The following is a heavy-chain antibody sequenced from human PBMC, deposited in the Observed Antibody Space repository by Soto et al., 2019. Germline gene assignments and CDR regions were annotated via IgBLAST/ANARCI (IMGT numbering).Heavy chain of an antibody. CDR3: ARVPRIAARLYNWFDP. D-gene: IGHD6-6*01. J-gene: IGHJ5*02. CDR1: GGTFSSYA. Sequence: SVKVSCKASGGTFSSYAISWVRQAPGQGLEWMGGIIPIFGTANYAQKFQGRVTITADESTSTAYMELSSLRSEDTAVYYCARVPRIAARLYNWFDPWGQGTLVTVSS. V-gene: IGHV1-69*13. CDR2: IIPIFGTA.